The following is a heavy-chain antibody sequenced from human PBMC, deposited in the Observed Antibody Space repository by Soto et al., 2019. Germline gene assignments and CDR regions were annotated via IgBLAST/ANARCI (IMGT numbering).Heavy chain of an antibody. CDR1: GGTFSSYA. CDR2: IIPIFGTS. J-gene: IGHJ6*02. CDR3: ARDGRFGDGSSTSCDTKVVGDYYYGMDV. V-gene: IGHV1-69*01. D-gene: IGHD2-2*02. Sequence: QVQLVQSGAEVKKPGSSVKVSCKASGGTFSSYAISWVRQAPGQGLEWMGGIIPIFGTSNYAQKFQGRVTITADESTSTAYRELSSMRSEDTAVYYCARDGRFGDGSSTSCDTKVVGDYYYGMDVWGQGTTVTVSS.